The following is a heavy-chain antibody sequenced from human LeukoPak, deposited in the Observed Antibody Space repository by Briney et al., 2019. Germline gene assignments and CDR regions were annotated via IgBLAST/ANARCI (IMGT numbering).Heavy chain of an antibody. CDR3: ARVMGSVTKALGYFDL. Sequence: PSETLSLTCIVSGGSISSYYWSWIRQPPGKGLEWIGYIYYSGSTNYNPSLKSRVTISVDTSKNQFSLKLSSVTAADTAVYYCARVMGSVTKALGYFDLWGRGTLVTVSS. J-gene: IGHJ2*01. V-gene: IGHV4-59*01. D-gene: IGHD1-26*01. CDR1: GGSISSYY. CDR2: IYYSGST.